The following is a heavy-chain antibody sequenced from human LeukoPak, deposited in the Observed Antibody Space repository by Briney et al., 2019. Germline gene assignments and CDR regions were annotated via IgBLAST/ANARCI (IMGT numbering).Heavy chain of an antibody. CDR2: ISGSGGST. V-gene: IGHV3-23*01. Sequence: PGGSLRLSCAASGFTFSSYAMSWVRQAPGKGLEWASAISGSGGSTYYADSVKGRFTISRDNSKNTLYLQMNSLRAEDTAVYYCATYSSSNGREFQYWGQGTLVTVSS. CDR3: ATYSSSNGREFQY. J-gene: IGHJ1*01. CDR1: GFTFSSYA. D-gene: IGHD2-2*01.